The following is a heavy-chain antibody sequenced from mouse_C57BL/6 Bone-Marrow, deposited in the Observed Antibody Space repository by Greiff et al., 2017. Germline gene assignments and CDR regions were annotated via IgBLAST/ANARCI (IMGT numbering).Heavy chain of an antibody. J-gene: IGHJ4*01. CDR1: GYTFTSYW. V-gene: IGHV1-72*01. CDR3: ARDDDYDGDYYAMDY. Sequence: QVQLQQSGAELVKPGASVKLSCKASGYTFTSYWMHWVKQRPGRGLEWIGRIDPNSGGTKYNEKFKSKATLTVDKPSSTAYMQLSSRTSEDSAGYDCARDDDYDGDYYAMDYWGQGTSVTVSS. CDR2: IDPNSGGT. D-gene: IGHD2-4*01.